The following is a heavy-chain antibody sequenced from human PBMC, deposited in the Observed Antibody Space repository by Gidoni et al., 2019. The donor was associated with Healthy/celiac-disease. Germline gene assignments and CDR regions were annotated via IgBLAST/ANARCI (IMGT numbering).Heavy chain of an antibody. V-gene: IGHV4-31*01. Sequence: QVQLQESGPGLVKPSQTLSLTCTVSGCSISSGGYYWSWIRQPPAKGLEWIGYIYYSGNTYYNPSLKSLVTISVDTSKNQFSLKLSSVTAADTAVYYCARDQSSGYFRFDYWGQGTLVTVSS. CDR1: GCSISSGGYY. CDR2: IYYSGNT. D-gene: IGHD3-22*01. CDR3: ARDQSSGYFRFDY. J-gene: IGHJ4*02.